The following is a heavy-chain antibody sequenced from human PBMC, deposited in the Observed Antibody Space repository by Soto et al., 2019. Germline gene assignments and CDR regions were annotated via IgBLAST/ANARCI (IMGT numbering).Heavy chain of an antibody. V-gene: IGHV4-30-4*07. J-gene: IGHJ4*02. D-gene: IGHD6-19*01. CDR3: ARHSSGWYYFDY. CDR1: GGSISSGGYS. Sequence: SETLSLTCAVSGGSISSGGYSWSWIRQPPGKGLEWIGYIYHSGSTNYNPSLKSRVTISVDTSKNQFSLKLSSVTAADTAVYYCARHSSGWYYFDYWGQGTLVTVSS. CDR2: IYHSGST.